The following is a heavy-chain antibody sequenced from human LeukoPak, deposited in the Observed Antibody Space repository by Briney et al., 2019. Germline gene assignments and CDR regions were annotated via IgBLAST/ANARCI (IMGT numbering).Heavy chain of an antibody. CDR2: INPNSGGT. Sequence: ASVKVSCKASGGTFSSYAISWVRQAPGQGLEWMGWINPNSGGTNYAQKFQGRVTMTRDTSISTAYMELSRLRSDDTAVYYCARGRSSSSHFDYWGQGTLVTVSS. CDR3: ARGRSSSSHFDY. V-gene: IGHV1-2*02. J-gene: IGHJ4*02. D-gene: IGHD6-13*01. CDR1: GGTFSSYA.